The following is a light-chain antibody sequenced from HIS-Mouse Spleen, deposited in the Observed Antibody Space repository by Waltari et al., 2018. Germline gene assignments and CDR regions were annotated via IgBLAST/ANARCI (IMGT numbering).Light chain of an antibody. V-gene: IGKV1-33*01. CDR2: DAS. CDR3: QQYDNLPF. J-gene: IGKJ4*01. CDR1: QDISNY. Sequence: DIQMTQSPSSLSASVGDRVTITCQASQDISNYLNWYKKKPGKAPKLLIYDASNLETGGPSRFSGSGSGTDFTFTISSLQPEDIATYYCQQYDNLPFFGGGTK.